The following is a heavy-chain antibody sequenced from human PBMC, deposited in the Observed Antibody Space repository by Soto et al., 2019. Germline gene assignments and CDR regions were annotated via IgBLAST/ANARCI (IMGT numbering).Heavy chain of an antibody. D-gene: IGHD3-3*01. V-gene: IGHV3-23*01. J-gene: IGHJ4*02. Sequence: TGGSLRLSCAASGFTFSSYAMSWVRQAPGKGLEWVSAISGSGGSTYYADSVKGRFTISRDNSKNTLYLQMNSLRAEDTAVYYCAKDREYDFWSGPFDYWGQGTLVTVSS. CDR2: ISGSGGST. CDR1: GFTFSSYA. CDR3: AKDREYDFWSGPFDY.